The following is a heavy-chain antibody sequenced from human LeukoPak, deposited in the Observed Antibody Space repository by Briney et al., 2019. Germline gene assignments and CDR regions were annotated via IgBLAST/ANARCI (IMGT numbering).Heavy chain of an antibody. CDR1: GGTFSSYA. CDR2: ISAYNGNT. D-gene: IGHD4-17*01. J-gene: IGHJ6*02. CDR3: ARARYYGDHYGMDV. Sequence: ASVKVSCKASGGTFSSYAISWVRQAPGQGLEWMGWISAYNGNTNYAQKLQGRVTMTTDTSTSTAYMELRSLRSDDTAVYYCARARYYGDHYGMDVWGQGTTVTVSS. V-gene: IGHV1-18*01.